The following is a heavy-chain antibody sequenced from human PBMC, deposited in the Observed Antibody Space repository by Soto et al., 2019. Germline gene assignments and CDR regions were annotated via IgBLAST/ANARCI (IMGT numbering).Heavy chain of an antibody. D-gene: IGHD3-16*01. CDR1: AGSFSDNY. CDR2: INQSGST. CDR3: ARYSYDYVWGTLDY. J-gene: IGHJ4*02. V-gene: IGHV4-34*10. Sequence: PSETLSLTCAVYAGSFSDNYWSWIRQPPGKGLEWIGEINQSGSTNYNPSLKSRVTMSVDTSKNQFSLKLSSVTAADTAVYYCARYSYDYVWGTLDYWGQGTLVTVSS.